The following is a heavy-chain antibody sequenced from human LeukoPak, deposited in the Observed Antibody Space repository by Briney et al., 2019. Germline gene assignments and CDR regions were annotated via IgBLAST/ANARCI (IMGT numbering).Heavy chain of an antibody. V-gene: IGHV3-23*01. CDR2: ITGPGEGT. D-gene: IGHD6-19*01. Sequence: GGSLTLSCEASGFSFSAYALSWVRQAPGKGLEWVSAITGPGEGTWHADSVKGRFTTSRDNSQRTLYLQMNNLRVEDTAVYYCAKRIVGWYQIDYWGHGTLVTVSS. CDR3: AKRIVGWYQIDY. J-gene: IGHJ4*01. CDR1: GFSFSAYA.